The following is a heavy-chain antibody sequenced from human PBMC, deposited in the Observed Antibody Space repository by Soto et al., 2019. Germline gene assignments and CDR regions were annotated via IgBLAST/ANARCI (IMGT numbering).Heavy chain of an antibody. J-gene: IGHJ6*02. V-gene: IGHV3-30-3*01. CDR1: GFTFSSYA. CDR2: ISYDGSNK. Sequence: LRLSCAASGFTFSSYAMHWVRQAPGKGLEWVAVISYDGSNKYYADSVKGRFTISRDNSKNTPYLQMNSLRAEDTAVYYCARDSFTVAYGMDVWGQGTTVTVSS. CDR3: ARDSFTVAYGMDV. D-gene: IGHD4-17*01.